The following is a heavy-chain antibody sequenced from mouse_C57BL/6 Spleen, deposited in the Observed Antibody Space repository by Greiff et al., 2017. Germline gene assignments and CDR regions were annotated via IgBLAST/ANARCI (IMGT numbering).Heavy chain of an antibody. V-gene: IGHV6-6*01. CDR3: TTRFDY. CDR1: GFTFSDAW. Sequence: EVKLEESGGGLVQPGGSMKLSCAASGFTFSDAWMDWVRQSPEQGLEWVAEIRHKANNHATYYAESVKGRFTISRNASKSSVYLQMNSLRAEDTGIYYCTTRFDYWGQGTTLTVSS. CDR2: IRHKANNHAT. J-gene: IGHJ2*01.